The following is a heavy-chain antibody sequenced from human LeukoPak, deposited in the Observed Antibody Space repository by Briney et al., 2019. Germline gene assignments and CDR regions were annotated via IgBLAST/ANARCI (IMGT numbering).Heavy chain of an antibody. CDR2: IYYSGST. J-gene: IGHJ4*02. CDR3: GAITGTTSA. D-gene: IGHD1-7*01. V-gene: IGHV4-59*01. CDR1: GGSISSYY. Sequence: PSETLSLTCTVSGGSISSYYWSWIRQPPGKGLEWIGYIYYSGSTNYNPSLKSRVTISVDTSKNQFSLKLSSVTAADTAVYYCGAITGTTSAWGQGTLVTVSS.